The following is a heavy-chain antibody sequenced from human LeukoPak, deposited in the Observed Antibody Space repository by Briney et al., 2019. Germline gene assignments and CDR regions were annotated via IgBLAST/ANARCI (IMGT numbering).Heavy chain of an antibody. J-gene: IGHJ5*02. CDR2: IWYDGSNK. CDR3: AKDRRYERVPFDP. D-gene: IGHD1-14*01. CDR1: GFTFSSYG. Sequence: WGSLRLSCAASGFTFSSYGMHWVRQAPGKGLEWVAVIWYDGSNKYYADSVKGRFTISRDNSKNTLYLQMNSLRAEDTAVYYCAKDRRYERVPFDPWGQGTLVTVSS. V-gene: IGHV3-33*06.